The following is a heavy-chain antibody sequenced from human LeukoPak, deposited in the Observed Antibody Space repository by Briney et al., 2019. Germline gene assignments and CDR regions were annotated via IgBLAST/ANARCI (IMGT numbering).Heavy chain of an antibody. CDR2: ISYDGSNK. D-gene: IGHD6-25*01. V-gene: IGHV3-30*04. J-gene: IGHJ4*02. CDR3: ARDGTYSSGWNYFDY. Sequence: GGSLRLSCAASGFTFSSYAMHWVRQAPGKGLEWVAVISYDGSNKYYADSVKGRFTISRDNSKNTLYLQMNSLRAEDTAVYYCARDGTYSSGWNYFDYWGQGTLVTVSS. CDR1: GFTFSSYA.